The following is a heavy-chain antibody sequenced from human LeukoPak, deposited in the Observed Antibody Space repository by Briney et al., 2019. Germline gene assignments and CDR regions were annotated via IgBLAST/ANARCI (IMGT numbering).Heavy chain of an antibody. V-gene: IGHV4-59*01. J-gene: IGHJ4*02. D-gene: IGHD1-26*01. CDR3: ARDSGSYPMV. Sequence: PSETLSLTCAVSGDSISNYYWSWIRQPPGKGLEWIGYIYYSGSTNYNPSLKSRVTISVDTSKNQFSLKLSSVTAADTAVYYCARDSGSYPMVWGQGTLVTVSS. CDR1: GDSISNYY. CDR2: IYYSGST.